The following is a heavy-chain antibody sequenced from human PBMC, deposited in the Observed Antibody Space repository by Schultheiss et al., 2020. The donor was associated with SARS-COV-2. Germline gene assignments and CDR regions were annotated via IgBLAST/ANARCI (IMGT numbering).Heavy chain of an antibody. V-gene: IGHV3-30*03. J-gene: IGHJ3*02. CDR3: ARDAELGTHAFDI. CDR2: ISYDGSNK. Sequence: GESLKISCAASGFTFSSYGMHWVRQAPGKGLEWVAVISYDGSNKYYVDSVKGRFTISRDNAKNSLYLQMNSLKTEDTAVYYCARDAELGTHAFDIWGQGTMVTVSS. D-gene: IGHD1-1*01. CDR1: GFTFSSYG.